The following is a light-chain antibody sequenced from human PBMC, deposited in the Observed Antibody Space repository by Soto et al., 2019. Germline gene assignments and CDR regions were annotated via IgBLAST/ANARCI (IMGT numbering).Light chain of an antibody. J-gene: IGKJ4*01. Sequence: DIQLTQSPSSLSASVGDRITITCRAGQTIRTYLNWYQHKPGKAPKLLIHTSSNLQSGVPSRFSGSGSGTDFSLTISSLQPEDFATYSCQQSFMTPLTFGGGTKVEIK. V-gene: IGKV1-39*01. CDR3: QQSFMTPLT. CDR1: QTIRTY. CDR2: TSS.